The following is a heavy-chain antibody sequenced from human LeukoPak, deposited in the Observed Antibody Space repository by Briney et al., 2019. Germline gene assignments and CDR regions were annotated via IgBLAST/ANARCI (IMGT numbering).Heavy chain of an antibody. D-gene: IGHD3-9*01. Sequence: PSETLSLTCTVSGGSFSSSTYYWVWIRQPPGKGLEWIGGAYYSGSTYYSPSLKSRVTMSVDTSKNQFSLKLSSVTAADTAVYYCARDLPDVYGMDILTGYYQYYYYGMDIWGQGTTVTVSS. CDR2: AYYSGST. J-gene: IGHJ6*02. V-gene: IGHV4-39*07. CDR1: GGSFSSSTYY. CDR3: ARDLPDVYGMDILTGYYQYYYYGMDI.